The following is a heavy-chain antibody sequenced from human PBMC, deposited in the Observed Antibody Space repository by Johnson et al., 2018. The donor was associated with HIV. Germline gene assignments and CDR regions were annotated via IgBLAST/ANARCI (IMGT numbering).Heavy chain of an antibody. V-gene: IGHV3-30*02. CDR2: IRYDGSNK. D-gene: IGHD6-13*01. CDR3: ARGGGSSWSDAFDI. J-gene: IGHJ3*02. Sequence: QVQLVESGGGVVQPGGSLRLSCAASGFTFSSYGMHWVRQAPGKGLEWVAFIRYDGSNKYYVDSVKGRFTISRDNAKNSLYLQMNSLRAEDTAVYYCARGGGSSWSDAFDIWGQGTMVTVSS. CDR1: GFTFSSYG.